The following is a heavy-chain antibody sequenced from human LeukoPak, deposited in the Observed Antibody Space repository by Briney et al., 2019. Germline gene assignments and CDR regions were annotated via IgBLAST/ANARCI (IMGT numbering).Heavy chain of an antibody. V-gene: IGHV4-59*01. CDR3: ARDSDDFWSGYYPY. CDR1: GGSISSYY. Sequence: PSETLSLTCTVSGGSISSYYWSWIRQPPGKGLEWIGYIYYSGSTNYNPSLKSRVTISVDTSKNQFSLKLSSVTAADTAVYYCARDSDDFWSGYYPYWGQGTLVTVSS. CDR2: IYYSGST. J-gene: IGHJ4*02. D-gene: IGHD3-3*01.